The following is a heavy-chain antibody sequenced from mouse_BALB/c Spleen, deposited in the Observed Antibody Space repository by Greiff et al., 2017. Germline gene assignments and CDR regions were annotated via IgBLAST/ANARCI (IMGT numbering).Heavy chain of an antibody. V-gene: IGHV1-18*01. J-gene: IGHJ4*01. CDR3: ARTRPPYYYAMDY. CDR2: INPNNGGT. Sequence: VQLKQSGPELVKPGASVKIPCKASGYTFTDYNMDWVKQSHGKSLEWIGDINPNNGGTIYNQKFKGKATLTVDKSSSTAYMELRSLTSEDTAVYYCARTRPPYYYAMDYWGQGTSVTVSS. CDR1: GYTFTDYN.